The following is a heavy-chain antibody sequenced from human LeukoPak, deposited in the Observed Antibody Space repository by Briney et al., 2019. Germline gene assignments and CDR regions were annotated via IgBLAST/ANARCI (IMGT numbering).Heavy chain of an antibody. Sequence: GGSLRLSCAVSGITLSNYAMSWVRQAPGKGLEWVSAISGSGGSTYYADSVKGRFTISRDNSKNTLYLQMNSLRAEDTAVYYCAKDFTGYSYGYDYWGQGTLVTVSS. CDR2: ISGSGGST. D-gene: IGHD5-18*01. CDR1: GITLSNYA. V-gene: IGHV3-23*01. CDR3: AKDFTGYSYGYDY. J-gene: IGHJ4*02.